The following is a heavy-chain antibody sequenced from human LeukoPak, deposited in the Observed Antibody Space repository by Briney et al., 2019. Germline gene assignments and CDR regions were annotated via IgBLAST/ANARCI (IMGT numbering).Heavy chain of an antibody. CDR3: ARAGLDISGYDYYYYMDV. J-gene: IGHJ6*03. CDR1: GFTFSSYW. CDR2: ISSSGSTI. V-gene: IGHV3-48*04. Sequence: GGSLRLSCAATGFTFSSYWMHWVRQAPGKGLEWVSYISSSGSTIYYADSVKGRFTISRDNAKNSLYLQMNSLRAEDTAVYYCARAGLDISGYDYYYYMDVWGKGTTVTISS. D-gene: IGHD5-12*01.